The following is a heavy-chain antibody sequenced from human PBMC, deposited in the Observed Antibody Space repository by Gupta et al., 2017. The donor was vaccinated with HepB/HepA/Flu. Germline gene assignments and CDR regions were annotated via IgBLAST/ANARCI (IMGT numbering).Heavy chain of an antibody. Sequence: QVTLRESGPALVKPTQTLPLTCTFSGFSLSTSGLCVSWISQPPGKALEWLALIDWDDDKYYSTTLKTRLTISKDTSKNQVVLTMTNRDPVYTATYYWARRIKAGTLLFDPWGQGTLVTVSS. V-gene: IGHV2-70*01. CDR3: ARRIKAGTLLFDP. J-gene: IGHJ5*02. CDR1: GFSLSTSGLC. CDR2: IDWDDDK. D-gene: IGHD6-13*01.